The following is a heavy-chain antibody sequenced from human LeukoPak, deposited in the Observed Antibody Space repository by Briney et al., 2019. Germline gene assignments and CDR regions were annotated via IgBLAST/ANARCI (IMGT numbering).Heavy chain of an antibody. Sequence: PGGSLRLSCVTSGFTFSGYWMHWVRQGPEKGLELVSRIDNDGHGIIYADSVKGRFTTSRVNVKNTLYLQMNSLRVEDTAVYYCAAGGGWDPSFGVVTHIDAWGKGTTVVVS. CDR1: GFTFSGYW. CDR2: IDNDGHGI. V-gene: IGHV3-74*01. J-gene: IGHJ6*03. D-gene: IGHD3-3*01. CDR3: AAGGGWDPSFGVVTHIDA.